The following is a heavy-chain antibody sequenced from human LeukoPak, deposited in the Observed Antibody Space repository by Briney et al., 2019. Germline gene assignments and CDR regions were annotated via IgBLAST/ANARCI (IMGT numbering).Heavy chain of an antibody. CDR3: ARDYYGSARNFDY. V-gene: IGHV1-18*01. J-gene: IGHJ4*02. D-gene: IGHD3-10*01. CDR2: ISGYSGNT. Sequence: VASVKVSCKASGYIFISYGISWVRQAPGQGLEWMGWISGYSGNTNYAQKLQGRVTMATDTSTSTAYMELRSLRSDDTAVYYCARDYYGSARNFDYWGQGTLVTVSS. CDR1: GYIFISYG.